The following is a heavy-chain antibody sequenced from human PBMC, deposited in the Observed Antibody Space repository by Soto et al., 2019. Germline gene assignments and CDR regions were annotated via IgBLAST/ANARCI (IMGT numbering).Heavy chain of an antibody. V-gene: IGHV3-23*01. Sequence: PGGSLRLSCAASEFTFSNYAMSWVRQAPGKGLEWVSAISYGDGTTYYADSVKGRFTISRDNSKNTLYLQMNSLRAEDTAVYYCAKNPGYYYDSTGYHFDYWGQGTLVTVS. CDR3: AKNPGYYYDSTGYHFDY. J-gene: IGHJ4*02. CDR1: EFTFSNYA. D-gene: IGHD3-22*01. CDR2: ISYGDGTT.